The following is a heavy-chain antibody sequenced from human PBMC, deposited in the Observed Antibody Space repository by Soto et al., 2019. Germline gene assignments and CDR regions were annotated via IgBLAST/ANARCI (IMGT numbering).Heavy chain of an antibody. J-gene: IGHJ4*02. V-gene: IGHV3-30-3*01. CDR1: GFTFGSYA. CDR3: ARDGVGVVPAAIRFDY. D-gene: IGHD2-2*01. Sequence: QVQLVESGGGVVQPGRSLRLSCATSGFTFGSYAIHWVRQAPGNGLEWVAVISYDGSNKNYADSVKGRFTISRDNSKNTVDLQMNSLRAEDTSVYYCARDGVGVVPAAIRFDYWGQGTLVTVSS. CDR2: ISYDGSNK.